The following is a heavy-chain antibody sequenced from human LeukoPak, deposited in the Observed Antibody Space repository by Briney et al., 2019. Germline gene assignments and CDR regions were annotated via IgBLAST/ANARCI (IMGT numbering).Heavy chain of an antibody. J-gene: IGHJ3*02. CDR3: ARAGGYYYHSSGYPNDAFDM. D-gene: IGHD3-22*01. V-gene: IGHV4-59*01. Sequence: SETLSLTCTVSGDSISSYYWSWIRQPPGKGLEWIGYIYYSGSTNYNTSLKSRVTISVDTSKNQFSLKLSSVTAADTAVYYCARAGGYYYHSSGYPNDAFDMWGQGTMVTVSS. CDR2: IYYSGST. CDR1: GDSISSYY.